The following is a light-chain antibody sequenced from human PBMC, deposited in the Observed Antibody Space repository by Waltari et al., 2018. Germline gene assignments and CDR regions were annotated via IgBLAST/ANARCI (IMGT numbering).Light chain of an antibody. V-gene: IGKV2-30*01. J-gene: IGKJ2*01. CDR1: QILVYADGNTY. CDR3: MQGTHWPYT. CDR2: RVS. Sequence: EVVMTQSPLSLPVTLGQPASISCRPSQILVYADGNTYLNWFHQRPGQPPRRLIYRVSVRDSGVPDRFSGSGSGTDFTLMISRVEAEDVGVYYCMQGTHWPYTFGQGTKLEIK.